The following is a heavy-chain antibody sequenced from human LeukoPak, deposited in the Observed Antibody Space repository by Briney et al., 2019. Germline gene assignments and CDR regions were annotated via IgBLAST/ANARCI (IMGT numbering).Heavy chain of an antibody. CDR3: ARGHYYDSSGYYGY. Sequence: SETLSLTCVVYGGSFSGYYWSWIRQPPGKGLEWIGEINHSGSTNYNPSLKSRVTISVDTSKNQFSLKLSSVTAADTAVYYCARGHYYDSSGYYGYWGQGTLVTVTS. V-gene: IGHV4-34*01. CDR1: GGSFSGYY. J-gene: IGHJ4*02. CDR2: INHSGST. D-gene: IGHD3-22*01.